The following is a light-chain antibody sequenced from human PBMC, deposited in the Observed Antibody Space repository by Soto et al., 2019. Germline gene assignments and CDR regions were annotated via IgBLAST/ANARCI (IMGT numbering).Light chain of an antibody. CDR3: SSYSDTNICV. V-gene: IGLV2-8*01. J-gene: IGLJ1*01. CDR2: NVN. Sequence: QSALTQPPSASGSPGQAVTISSTRTSRDSGGYYFVSLYQVPPAEAPQLIIYNVNGRPSGVPRRFSGSKSGNTASLTVSGLQAVDEADYYCSSYSDTNICVFGTGTKVTVL. CDR1: SRDSGGYYF.